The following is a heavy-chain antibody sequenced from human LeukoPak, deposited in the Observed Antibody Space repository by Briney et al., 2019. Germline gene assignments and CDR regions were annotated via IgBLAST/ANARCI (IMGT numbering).Heavy chain of an antibody. CDR1: GYTFTGYY. J-gene: IGHJ5*02. CDR2: INPNSGGT. V-gene: IGHV1-2*02. CDR3: ARDRHCSGGSCWGWFDP. D-gene: IGHD2-15*01. Sequence: ASVKVSCKASGYTFTGYYMHWVRQAPGQGLEWMGWINPNSGGTNYAQKFRGRVTMTRDTSISTAYMELSRLRSDDTAVYYCARDRHCSGGSCWGWFDPWGQGTLVTVSS.